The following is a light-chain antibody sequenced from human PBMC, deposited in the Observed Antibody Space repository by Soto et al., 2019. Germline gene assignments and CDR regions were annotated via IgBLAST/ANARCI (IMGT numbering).Light chain of an antibody. V-gene: IGKV1-5*03. CDR2: MAS. CDR3: QKYNSYSRT. J-gene: IGKJ1*01. Sequence: DIHMTQSPSTLSASVGDRVTITCRASQSISSWLAWYQQKPGKAPKLLIYMASTLESGVPSRFSCSASRTEFTLTISSLQPDDFATYSCQKYNSYSRTFGPGTKVEIK. CDR1: QSISSW.